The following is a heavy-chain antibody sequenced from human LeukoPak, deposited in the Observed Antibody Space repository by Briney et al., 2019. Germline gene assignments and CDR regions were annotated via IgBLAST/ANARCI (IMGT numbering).Heavy chain of an antibody. Sequence: GASVKVSCKASGYTFTSYAMHWVRQAPGQRLEWMGWINAGNGNTKYSQKFQGRVTITRDTSASTAYMELSSLRSEDTAVYYCARVYGDLQGNWFDPWGQGTLVTVSS. J-gene: IGHJ5*02. V-gene: IGHV1-3*01. D-gene: IGHD4-17*01. CDR2: INAGNGNT. CDR1: GYTFTSYA. CDR3: ARVYGDLQGNWFDP.